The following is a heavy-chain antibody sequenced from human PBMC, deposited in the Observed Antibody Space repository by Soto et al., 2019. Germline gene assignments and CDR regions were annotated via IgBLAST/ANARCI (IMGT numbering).Heavy chain of an antibody. J-gene: IGHJ5*02. CDR1: GFTFSSYG. D-gene: IGHD2-2*03. V-gene: IGHV3-33*01. CDR3: ARDLDIVVVPAGPFDP. CDR2: IWYDGSNK. Sequence: PGGSPRLSCAASGFTFSSYGMHWVRQAPGKGLEWVAVIWYDGSNKYYADSVKGRFTISRDNSKNTLYLQMNSLRAEDTAVYYCARDLDIVVVPAGPFDPWGQGTLVTVSS.